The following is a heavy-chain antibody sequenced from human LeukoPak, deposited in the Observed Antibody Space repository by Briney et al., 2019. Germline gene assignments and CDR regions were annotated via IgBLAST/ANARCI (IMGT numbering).Heavy chain of an antibody. V-gene: IGHV3-30*02. D-gene: IGHD4-17*01. CDR3: AKLSGAYGDSRDY. Sequence: PAGSLRLSCAASGFTFSSYGMHWVRQAPGKGLEWVAFIRYDGSNKYYADSVKGRFTISRDYSKNTLYLQVNRLRPEDTAVYSCAKLSGAYGDSRDYWGQGTLVTVSS. CDR2: IRYDGSNK. CDR1: GFTFSSYG. J-gene: IGHJ4*02.